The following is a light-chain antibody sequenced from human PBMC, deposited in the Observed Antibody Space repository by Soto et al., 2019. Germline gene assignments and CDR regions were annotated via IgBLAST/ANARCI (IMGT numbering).Light chain of an antibody. CDR3: CSYTSISTLV. CDR2: DVN. Sequence: QSALTQPASVSGSPGQSITISCTGTSSDVGGYDYVSWCQQHPGKAPELIIYDVNNRPSGVSNRFSGSKSGNTASLTISGLKAEDEADYYCCSYTSISTLVFGGGTKLTVL. J-gene: IGLJ2*01. V-gene: IGLV2-14*03. CDR1: SSDVGGYDY.